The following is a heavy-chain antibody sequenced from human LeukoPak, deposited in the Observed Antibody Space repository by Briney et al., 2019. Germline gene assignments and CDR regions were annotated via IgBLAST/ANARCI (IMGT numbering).Heavy chain of an antibody. CDR1: GFTFSNYW. J-gene: IGHJ4*02. CDR2: INNDGSNA. D-gene: IGHD4-23*01. CDR3: AMTTVGFDY. Sequence: GGSLRLSCAASGFTFSNYWMHWVRQAPGKGLIWVSRINNDGSNAAYADSVKGRFTISRDNAKNTLYLQMNSLRAEDTAVYYCAMTTVGFDYWGQGALVTVSS. V-gene: IGHV3-74*03.